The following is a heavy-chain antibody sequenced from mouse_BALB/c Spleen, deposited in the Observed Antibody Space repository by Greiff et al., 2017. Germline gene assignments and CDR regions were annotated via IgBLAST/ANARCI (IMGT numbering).Heavy chain of an antibody. CDR1: GFTFSSYA. D-gene: IGHD1-1*01. V-gene: IGHV5-9-3*01. Sequence: EVNVVESGGGLVKPGGSLKLSCAASGFTFSSYAMSWVRQTPEKRLEWVATISSGGSYTYYPDSVKGRFTISRDNAKNTLYLQMSSLRSEDTAMYYCARHYYGSSYRYFDVWGAGTTVTVSS. CDR3: ARHYYGSSYRYFDV. CDR2: ISSGGSYT. J-gene: IGHJ1*01.